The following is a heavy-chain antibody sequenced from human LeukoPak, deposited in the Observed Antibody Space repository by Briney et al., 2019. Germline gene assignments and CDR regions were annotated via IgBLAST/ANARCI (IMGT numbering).Heavy chain of an antibody. CDR3: ARGAGSTMYYFDY. D-gene: IGHD3-10*01. V-gene: IGHV5-51*01. Sequence: GESLKISCKGSGYRFTSYWIGWVRQMPGKGLEWMGIIYPGDSDTRYSPSFQGQVTVSADKSISTAYLQWSSLKASDTAMYYCARGAGSTMYYFDYWGQGTLVTVSS. CDR1: GYRFTSYW. J-gene: IGHJ4*02. CDR2: IYPGDSDT.